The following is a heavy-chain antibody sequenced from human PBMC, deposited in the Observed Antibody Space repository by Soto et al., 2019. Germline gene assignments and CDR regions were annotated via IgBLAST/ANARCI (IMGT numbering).Heavy chain of an antibody. J-gene: IGHJ6*02. CDR1: GFTFGDYA. V-gene: IGHV3-49*03. D-gene: IGHD4-17*01. Sequence: GGSLRLSCTASGFTFGDYAVSWFRQAPGKGLEWVGFIRSKAYGGTTEYAASVKGRFTISRDDSKSIAYLQMNSLKTEDTAVYYCTRRYGDYTNYYYYGMDVWGQGTTGTVSS. CDR2: IRSKAYGGTT. CDR3: TRRYGDYTNYYYYGMDV.